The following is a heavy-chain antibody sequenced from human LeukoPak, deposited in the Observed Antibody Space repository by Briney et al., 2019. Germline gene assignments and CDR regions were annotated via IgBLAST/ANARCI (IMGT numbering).Heavy chain of an antibody. CDR1: EFTFSNAW. CDR2: IKTKTDGGTT. Sequence: GGSLRLSCAASEFTFSNAWMNWVRQAPGKGLEWVARIKTKTDGGTTDYAAPVKGRFTISRDDSKNTVYLQMNSLKTEDTAVYYCVSQWFDFWGQGTLVTVSS. J-gene: IGHJ4*02. D-gene: IGHD2-8*01. CDR3: VSQWFDF. V-gene: IGHV3-15*01.